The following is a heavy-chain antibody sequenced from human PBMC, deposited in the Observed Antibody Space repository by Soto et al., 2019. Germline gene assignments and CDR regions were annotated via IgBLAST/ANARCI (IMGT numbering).Heavy chain of an antibody. CDR2: ISAYNGNT. D-gene: IGHD2-15*01. V-gene: IGHV1-18*01. J-gene: IGHJ5*02. CDR3: ARDLPPVAS. CDR1: GYTFTSYG. Sequence: QVQLVQSGAEVKKPGASVKVSCKASGYTFTSYGINWVRQAPGQGLEWMGWISAYNGNTNYAQKLQGRVTMTTDTSTREVYMGLRSLGSEDAAVYYCARDLPPVASWGQGTLVPVSS.